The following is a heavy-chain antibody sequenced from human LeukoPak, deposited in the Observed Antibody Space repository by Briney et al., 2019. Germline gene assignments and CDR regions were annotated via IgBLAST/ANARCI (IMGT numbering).Heavy chain of an antibody. D-gene: IGHD1-26*01. Sequence: ASVKVSCKASGGTFSSYAISWVRQAPGQGLEWMGGIIPIFGTANYAQKFQGRVTITADKSTSTAYMELSSPRSEDTAVYYCASGKTPNYYYYYMDVWGKGTTVTVSS. CDR1: GGTFSSYA. CDR2: IIPIFGTA. V-gene: IGHV1-69*06. CDR3: ASGKTPNYYYYYMDV. J-gene: IGHJ6*03.